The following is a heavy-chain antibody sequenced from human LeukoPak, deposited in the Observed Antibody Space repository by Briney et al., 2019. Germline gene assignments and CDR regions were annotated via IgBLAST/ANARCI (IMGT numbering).Heavy chain of an antibody. CDR3: ARALPYSSSWYHYNWFDP. D-gene: IGHD6-13*01. CDR2: INHSGST. Sequence: SETLSLTCAVFGGSFSGYYCNWIRQPPGKGLEWIGEINHSGSTNYNPSLKSRVTISVDTSKNQFSLKLSSVTAADTAVYYCARALPYSSSWYHYNWFDPWGQGTLVTVSS. CDR1: GGSFSGYY. V-gene: IGHV4-34*01. J-gene: IGHJ5*02.